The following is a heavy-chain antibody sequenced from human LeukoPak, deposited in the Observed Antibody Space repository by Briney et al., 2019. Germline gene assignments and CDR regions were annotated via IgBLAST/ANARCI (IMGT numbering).Heavy chain of an antibody. V-gene: IGHV4-4*07. CDR1: GGSISSYY. J-gene: IGHJ4*02. CDR3: ARAGQWPVSGPWYFDY. D-gene: IGHD6-19*01. Sequence: SETLSLTCTVSGGSISSYYWSWIRQPAGKGLEWIGRIYTSGSTNYNPSLKSRVTMSVDTSKNQFSLKLSPVTAADTAVYYCARAGQWPVSGPWYFDYWGQGTLVTVSS. CDR2: IYTSGST.